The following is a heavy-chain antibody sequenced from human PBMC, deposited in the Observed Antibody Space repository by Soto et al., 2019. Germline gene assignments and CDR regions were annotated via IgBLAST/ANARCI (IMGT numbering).Heavy chain of an antibody. CDR1: GYYFSAYW. J-gene: IGHJ3*01. CDR2: IYPVDSDT. D-gene: IGHD4-17*01. CDR3: ARPNGRQYGDAFDV. V-gene: IGHV5-51*01. Sequence: GESLKISCKGSGYYFSAYWIGWVRQMPGKGPEWMGIIYPVDSDTRCSPSFQGQVTISVDKSVNTAYLQWNSLKASDTAVYYCARPNGRQYGDAFDVWGQGTMVTVSS.